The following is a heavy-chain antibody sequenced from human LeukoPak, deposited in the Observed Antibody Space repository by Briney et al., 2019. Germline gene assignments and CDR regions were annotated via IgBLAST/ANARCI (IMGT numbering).Heavy chain of an antibody. V-gene: IGHV3-21*01. CDR2: ISSSSSYI. J-gene: IGHJ5*02. D-gene: IGHD6-13*01. CDR3: AREQQLGYNWFDP. Sequence: GGSLRLSCAASGFTFSSYSMNWVRQAPGKGLEWVSSISSSSSYIYYADSVKGRFTISRDNAKNSLYLQMNSLRAEDTAVYYCAREQQLGYNWFDPWGQGTLVTASS. CDR1: GFTFSSYS.